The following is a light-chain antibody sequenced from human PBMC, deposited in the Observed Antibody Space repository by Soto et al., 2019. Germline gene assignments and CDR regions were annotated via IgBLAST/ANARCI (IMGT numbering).Light chain of an antibody. V-gene: IGLV2-14*01. J-gene: IGLJ1*01. CDR3: SSYTSSSTLPV. CDR2: DVS. Sequence: QSVLTQPASVSGSPGQSITISCTGTSSDVGGYNYVSWYQQHPGKAPKLMIYDVSNRPSGVSNRFSGSKSGNTASLTISGLQAEDEADYYCSSYTSSSTLPVFGTGPKVTVL. CDR1: SSDVGGYNY.